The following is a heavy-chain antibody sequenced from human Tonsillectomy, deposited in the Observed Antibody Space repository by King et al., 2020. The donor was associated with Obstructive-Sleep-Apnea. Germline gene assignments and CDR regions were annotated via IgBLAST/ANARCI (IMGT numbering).Heavy chain of an antibody. V-gene: IGHV3-48*04. CDR2: ISSSSSTI. CDR1: GFTFSSYS. J-gene: IGHJ4*02. CDR3: ARIRGSPGY. D-gene: IGHD3-10*01. Sequence: VQLVESGGGLVQPGGSLRLSCAASGFTFSSYSMNWVRQAPGKGLEWVSYISSSSSTIYYADSVKGRFTISRDNAKNSLYLHMNSLRAEDTAVYYCARIRGSPGYWGQGTLVTVSS.